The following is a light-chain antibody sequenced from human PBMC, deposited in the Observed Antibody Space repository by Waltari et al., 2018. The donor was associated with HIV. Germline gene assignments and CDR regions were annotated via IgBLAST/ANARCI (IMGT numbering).Light chain of an antibody. V-gene: IGLV10-54*04. Sequence: PTQPPSMSTASAHTATVTCIGDNNYVSHQHAASVQHPQGHPPKLLYHRNNNRPSGVSERFSASRAGHTTFLTISGLQSEDEADYFCLAWDSNLGGWVFGGGTHLTV. CDR1: NNYVSHQH. CDR2: RNN. CDR3: LAWDSNLGGWV. J-gene: IGLJ3*02.